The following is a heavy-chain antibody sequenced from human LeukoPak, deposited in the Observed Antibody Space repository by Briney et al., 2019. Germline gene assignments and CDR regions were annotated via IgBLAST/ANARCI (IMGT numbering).Heavy chain of an antibody. V-gene: IGHV3-23*01. CDR1: RFSFSNFD. J-gene: IGHJ4*02. CDR3: AKAGSSGWASSGGDS. D-gene: IGHD6-19*01. CDR2: VCGSGFST. Sequence: GSLTLSCLACRFSFSNFDVSWLRQAPWKEREWVSTVCGSGFSTLYAGSVKGRFPISRDNSKNTLFLQMNSLRAEDTAIYYCAKAGSSGWASSGGDSWGQGSLVTVSS.